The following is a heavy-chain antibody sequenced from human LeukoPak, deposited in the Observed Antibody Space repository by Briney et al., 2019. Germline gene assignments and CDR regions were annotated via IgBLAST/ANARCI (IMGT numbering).Heavy chain of an antibody. J-gene: IGHJ4*02. CDR1: GFTFSSYW. CDR3: ARVWGYSYGPFDY. D-gene: IGHD5-18*01. Sequence: PGGSLRLSCAASGFTFSSYWMHWVRQAPGKGLVWVSRINSDGSSTSYADSVKGRFTISRDNAKNTLYLQMNSLRAEDTAVYYCARVWGYSYGPFDYWGQGTLVTVSS. V-gene: IGHV3-74*01. CDR2: INSDGSST.